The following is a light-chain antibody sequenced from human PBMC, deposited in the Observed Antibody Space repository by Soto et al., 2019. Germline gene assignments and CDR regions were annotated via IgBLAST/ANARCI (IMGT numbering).Light chain of an antibody. CDR3: CSYAGSSTDV. V-gene: IGLV2-23*02. CDR1: SSDVGSYNL. Sequence: SVLTPPASVSGSPGHSITISCTGTSSDVGSYNLVSWYQQHPGKAPKLMIYEVSKRPSGVSNRFSGSKSGNTASLTISGLQAEDEADYYCCSYAGSSTDVFGTGTKVTVL. J-gene: IGLJ1*01. CDR2: EVS.